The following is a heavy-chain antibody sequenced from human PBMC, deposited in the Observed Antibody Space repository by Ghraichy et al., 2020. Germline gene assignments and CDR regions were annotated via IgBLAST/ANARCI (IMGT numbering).Heavy chain of an antibody. D-gene: IGHD6-13*01. Sequence: GGSLRLSCAASGFTFSSYSMNWVRQAPGKGLEWVSSISSSSSYIYYADSVKGRFTISRDNAKNSLYLQMNSLRAEDTAVYYCARDGYSSSLLFDPWGQGTLVTVSS. CDR2: ISSSSSYI. V-gene: IGHV3-21*01. CDR3: ARDGYSSSLLFDP. J-gene: IGHJ5*02. CDR1: GFTFSSYS.